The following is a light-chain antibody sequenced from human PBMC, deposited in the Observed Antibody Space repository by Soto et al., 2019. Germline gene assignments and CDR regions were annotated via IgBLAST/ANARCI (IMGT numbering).Light chain of an antibody. CDR1: SGHSSYA. Sequence: QLVLTQSPSASASLGASVKLTCTLSSGHSSYAIAWHQQQPEKGPRYLMKLNSDGSHSKGDGVPDRFSGSSSGAERYLIISSLQSEDEADYYCQTWGTGFHGVFGGGTKVTVL. CDR3: QTWGTGFHGV. V-gene: IGLV4-69*01. J-gene: IGLJ3*02. CDR2: LNSDGSH.